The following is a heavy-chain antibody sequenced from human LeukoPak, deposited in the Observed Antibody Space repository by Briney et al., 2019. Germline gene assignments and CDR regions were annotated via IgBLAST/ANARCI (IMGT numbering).Heavy chain of an antibody. D-gene: IGHD3-10*01. V-gene: IGHV3-23*01. CDR3: ATNSPREEYYFDY. CDR2: IRGSGDGT. CDR1: GFTFSSYA. Sequence: GGSLRLSCAASGFTFSSYAMSWVRQAPGKGLEWVSSIRGSGDGTYYTDSVKGRFTISRDNSKNTLYLQMNSLRAEDTAVYYCATNSPREEYYFDYWGQGTLVTVSS. J-gene: IGHJ4*02.